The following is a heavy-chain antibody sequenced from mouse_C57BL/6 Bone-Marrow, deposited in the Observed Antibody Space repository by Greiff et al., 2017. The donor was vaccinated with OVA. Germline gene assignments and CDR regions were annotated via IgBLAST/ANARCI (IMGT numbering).Heavy chain of an antibody. CDR1: GFSLTSYG. V-gene: IGHV2-4*01. CDR3: AKGYVWYFDV. D-gene: IGHD1-2*01. J-gene: IGHJ1*03. Sequence: VKLQESGPGLVQPSQSLSITCTVSGFSLTSYGVHWVRQPPGKGLGWLGVIWSGGSTDYNAAFISRLSISKDNSKSQVFFKMNSLQADDTAIYYCAKGYVWYFDVWGTGTTVTVSS. CDR2: IWSGGST.